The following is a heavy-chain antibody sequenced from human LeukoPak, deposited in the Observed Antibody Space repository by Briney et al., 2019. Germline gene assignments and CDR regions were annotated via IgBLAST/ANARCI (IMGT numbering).Heavy chain of an antibody. CDR2: TFHRSKWYN. J-gene: IGHJ6*02. Sequence: SQTLSLTCAISGDSVSSNSAAWNWVRQSPSRGLEWLGRTFHRSKWYNDYAVFVKSRITINPDTSKNQFSLQLNSVTPEDTAVYYCAREDFWSGYDGDYYYYYGMDVWGQGTTVTVSS. V-gene: IGHV6-1*01. CDR1: GDSVSSNSAA. D-gene: IGHD3-3*01. CDR3: AREDFWSGYDGDYYYYYGMDV.